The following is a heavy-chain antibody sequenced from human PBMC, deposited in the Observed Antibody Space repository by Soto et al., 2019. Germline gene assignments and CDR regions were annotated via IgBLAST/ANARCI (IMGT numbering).Heavy chain of an antibody. CDR3: AKYRVVVVGFYYGMDV. Sequence: GGSLRLACVASGFTFSTYWMTWVRQAPGMGLEWVAGIKEDGSEEVYVDSVKGRFTISRDNAKTTLYLQLNSLRAEDTAVYYCAKYRVVVVGFYYGMDVWGQGTTVTVSS. CDR2: IKEDGSEE. CDR1: GFTFSTYW. D-gene: IGHD3-22*01. V-gene: IGHV3-7*01. J-gene: IGHJ6*02.